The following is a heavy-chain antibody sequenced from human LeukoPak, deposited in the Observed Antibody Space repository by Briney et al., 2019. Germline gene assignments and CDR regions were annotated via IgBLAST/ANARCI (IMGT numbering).Heavy chain of an antibody. CDR1: GFTFSSHW. J-gene: IGHJ3*02. CDR3: ARGKWWNAPNDAFDI. D-gene: IGHD2-15*01. CDR2: INSDGSST. V-gene: IGHV3-74*01. Sequence: PAGSLRLSCAASGFTFSSHWMHWVRQAPGKGLVWVSHINSDGSSTTYAGSVNGRFTISRDNAKNTLYLQMNSLRAEDTAVYYCARGKWWNAPNDAFDIWGQGTTGTVSS.